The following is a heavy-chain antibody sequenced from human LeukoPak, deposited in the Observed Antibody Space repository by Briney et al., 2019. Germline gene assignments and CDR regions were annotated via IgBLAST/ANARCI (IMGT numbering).Heavy chain of an antibody. V-gene: IGHV1-2*02. CDR2: INPNSGGT. J-gene: IGHJ6*03. CDR3: ARDGTGGHGSGSYYYYMDV. CDR1: GGTFNSYA. D-gene: IGHD3-10*01. Sequence: VASVKVSCKASGGTFNSYAISWVRQAPGQGLEWMGWINPNSGGTNYAQKFQGRVTMTRDTSISTAYMELSRLRSDDTAVYHCARDGTGGHGSGSYYYYMDVWGKGTTVTVSS.